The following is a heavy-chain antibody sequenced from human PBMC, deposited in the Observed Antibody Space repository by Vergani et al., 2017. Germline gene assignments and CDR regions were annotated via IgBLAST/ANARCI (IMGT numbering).Heavy chain of an antibody. CDR1: GGSISSSSYY. V-gene: IGHV4-39*01. CDR3: ARHPGYGSGSYHDY. D-gene: IGHD3-10*01. CDR2: IYYSGST. J-gene: IGHJ4*02. Sequence: QLQLQESGPGLVKPSETLSLTCTVYGGSISSSSYYWGWIRQPPGKGLEWIGSIYYSGSTYYNPSLKSRVTISVDTSKNQFSLKLSSVTAADTAVYYCARHPGYGSGSYHDYWGQGTLVTVSS.